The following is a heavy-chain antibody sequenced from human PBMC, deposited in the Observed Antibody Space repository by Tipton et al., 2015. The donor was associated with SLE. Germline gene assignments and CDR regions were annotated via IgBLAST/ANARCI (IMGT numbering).Heavy chain of an antibody. CDR1: GGSISSHY. CDR2: IYYSGST. CDR3: ARGMWQWLVEEGYYFDY. J-gene: IGHJ4*02. Sequence: TLSLTCTVSGGSISSHYWSWIRQPPGKGLGWIGYIYYSGSTNYNPSLKSRVTISVDTSKNQFSLKLSSVTAADTAVYYCARGMWQWLVEEGYYFDYWGQGTLVTVSS. D-gene: IGHD6-19*01. V-gene: IGHV4-59*11.